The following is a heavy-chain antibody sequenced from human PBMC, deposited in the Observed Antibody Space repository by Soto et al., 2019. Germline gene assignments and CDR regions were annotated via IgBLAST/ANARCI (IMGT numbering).Heavy chain of an antibody. CDR3: ARGRITRGYSYGSDRFDY. J-gene: IGHJ4*02. CDR2: INHSGGT. Sequence: QVQLQQWGAGLLKPSETLSLTCAVYGGSFSGYYWSWIRQPPGKGLEWIGEINHSGGTNYNPSLKSRVTISVDTSKIQFSLKLSSVTAADTAVYYCARGRITRGYSYGSDRFDYWGQGTLVTVSS. V-gene: IGHV4-34*01. CDR1: GGSFSGYY. D-gene: IGHD5-18*01.